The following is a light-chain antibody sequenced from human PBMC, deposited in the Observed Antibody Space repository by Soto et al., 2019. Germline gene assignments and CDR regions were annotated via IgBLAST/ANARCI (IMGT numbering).Light chain of an antibody. CDR3: IQVLQTPLT. V-gene: IGKV2-28*01. CDR1: QSLLHSNGYNY. Sequence: DIVMTQSPLSLPVTPGEPASISCRSSQSLLHSNGYNYLDWYLQKPGQSPQLLIYLGSNRASGVPARFSGSGSGTDFTLKISRVEAEDVGIYYCIQVLQTPLTFGGGTKVEIK. CDR2: LGS. J-gene: IGKJ4*01.